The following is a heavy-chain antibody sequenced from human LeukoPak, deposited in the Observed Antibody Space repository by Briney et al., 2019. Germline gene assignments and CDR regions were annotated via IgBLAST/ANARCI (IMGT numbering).Heavy chain of an antibody. J-gene: IGHJ5*02. CDR3: ARGGLVSPDVLRYSSNWFDP. Sequence: GGSLRLSCAASGFTFRTYGMNWVRQAPGKGLEWVSFISSSGSYIYYADSVKGRFTISRDNAANSLYLQMNSLRAEDTAVYYCARGGLVSPDVLRYSSNWFDPWGQGTLVTVSS. CDR1: GFTFRTYG. CDR2: ISSSGSYI. D-gene: IGHD3-9*01. V-gene: IGHV3-21*01.